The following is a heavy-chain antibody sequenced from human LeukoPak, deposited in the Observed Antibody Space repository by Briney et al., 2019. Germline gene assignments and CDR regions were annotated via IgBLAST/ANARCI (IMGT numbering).Heavy chain of an antibody. CDR2: IYYSGST. Sequence: SETLSLTCTVSGGSISSYYWNWIRQPPGKGLEWIGYIYYSGSTDYNPSLKSRVTISVDTSKNQFSLKLSSVTAADTAVYYCARDTFGQLDRGDAFDIWGQGTMVTVSS. V-gene: IGHV4-59*01. CDR1: GGSISSYY. CDR3: ARDTFGQLDRGDAFDI. D-gene: IGHD1-1*01. J-gene: IGHJ3*02.